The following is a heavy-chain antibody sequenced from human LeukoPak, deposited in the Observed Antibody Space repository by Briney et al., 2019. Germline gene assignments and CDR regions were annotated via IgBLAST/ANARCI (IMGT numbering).Heavy chain of an antibody. CDR2: IIPIFSTA. CDR3: ATHLRYCSGGSCYVYYYYGMDV. D-gene: IGHD2-15*01. CDR1: GGTFSSYA. J-gene: IGHJ6*02. V-gene: IGHV1-69*01. Sequence: SVKVSCKASGGTFSSYAISWVRQAPGQGLEWMGGIIPIFSTANYAQKFQGRVTITANESTSTAYMELSSLRSEDTAVYYCATHLRYCSGGSCYVYYYYGMDVWGQGTTVTVSS.